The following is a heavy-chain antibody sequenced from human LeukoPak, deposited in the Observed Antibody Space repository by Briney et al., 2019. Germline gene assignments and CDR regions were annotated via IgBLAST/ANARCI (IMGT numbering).Heavy chain of an antibody. CDR2: IRGNGET. J-gene: IGHJ4*02. D-gene: IGHD1-14*01. Sequence: GGALILSCSASGLCFSSFAMSWVRRGPAGGVEGVASIRGNGETFYADAVRGRSTLLSDISRNTVYFQLNNLRVEDTAIYYCARGSWVSTTAAVRWGQGTLVTVSS. CDR3: ARGSWVSTTAAVR. CDR1: GLCFSSFA. V-gene: IGHV3-23*01.